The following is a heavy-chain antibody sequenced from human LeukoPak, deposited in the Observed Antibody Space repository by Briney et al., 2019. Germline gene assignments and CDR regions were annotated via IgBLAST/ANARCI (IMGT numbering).Heavy chain of an antibody. CDR1: GFTFSSYS. CDR3: ASGWTLPSYDY. V-gene: IGHV3-48*02. CDR2: ISSSSTTI. Sequence: GGSLRLPCAASGFTFSSYSMNWVRQAPGKGLEWVSYISSSSTTIYYADSVKGRFTISRDNAKNSLYLQMNSLRDDDTAVYYCASGWTLPSYDYWGQGTRVTVSS. J-gene: IGHJ4*02. D-gene: IGHD6-19*01.